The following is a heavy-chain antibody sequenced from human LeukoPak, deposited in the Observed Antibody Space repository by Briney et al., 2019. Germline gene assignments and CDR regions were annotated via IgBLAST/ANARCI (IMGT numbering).Heavy chain of an antibody. Sequence: GRSLRLSCSASGFTFRSYAMHWVRQAPGKGLEWVAIIWYDGSNRYYSDSVKGRFTISRDNSKNTLYLQMDSLRAEDTAVYHCARGTGPVSTKGGRLAPWGQGTLVTVSS. CDR3: ARGTGPVSTKGGRLAP. D-gene: IGHD5/OR15-5a*01. J-gene: IGHJ5*02. CDR1: GFTFRSYA. V-gene: IGHV3-33*01. CDR2: IWYDGSNR.